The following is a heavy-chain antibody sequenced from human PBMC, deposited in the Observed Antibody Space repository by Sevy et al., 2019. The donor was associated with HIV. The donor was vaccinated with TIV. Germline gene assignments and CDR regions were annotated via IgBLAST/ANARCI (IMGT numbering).Heavy chain of an antibody. CDR1: GYTFTGYY. J-gene: IGHJ3*02. V-gene: IGHV1-2*06. D-gene: IGHD2-15*01. CDR2: INPNSGGT. Sequence: ASVKVSCKASGYTFTGYYMHWVRQAPGQGLEWMGRINPNSGGTNYARKFQGRVTMTRDTSISPAYMGLSRLGSDDTAGDYCARAWYCSGGSCYSDAFDIWGQGTMVTVSS. CDR3: ARAWYCSGGSCYSDAFDI.